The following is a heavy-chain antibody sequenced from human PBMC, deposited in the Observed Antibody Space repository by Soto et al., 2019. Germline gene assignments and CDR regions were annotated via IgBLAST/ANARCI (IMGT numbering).Heavy chain of an antibody. D-gene: IGHD2-15*01. Sequence: QVQLQESGPGLVKPSETLSLTGTVSGGAISSYYWSWIRQPPGQGPEWIGYIYHSGSTNYTPSLKIRVAILVVTSTHRFAMTLTSVNAADTVVYYGAGGYCGGCSCYSGDFDYLVQETLVTVSS. CDR1: GGAISSYY. CDR3: AGGYCGGCSCYSGDFDY. J-gene: IGHJ4*02. V-gene: IGHV4-59*01. CDR2: IYHSGST.